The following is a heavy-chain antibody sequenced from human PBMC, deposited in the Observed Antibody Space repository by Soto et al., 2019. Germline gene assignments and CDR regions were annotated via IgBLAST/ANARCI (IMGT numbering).Heavy chain of an antibody. J-gene: IGHJ3*02. CDR1: GFTFSGSA. CDR3: TRTMTTAAFDI. V-gene: IGHV3-73*02. CDR2: IRSKANSYAT. D-gene: IGHD4-17*01. Sequence: EVQLVESGGGLVQPGGSLKLSCAASGFTFSGSAMHWVRQAPGKGLEWVGRIRSKANSYATAYAASVKGTFTISRDDSKHTAYLQMNSLKTEDTAFYYCTRTMTTAAFDIWGQGTMVTVSS.